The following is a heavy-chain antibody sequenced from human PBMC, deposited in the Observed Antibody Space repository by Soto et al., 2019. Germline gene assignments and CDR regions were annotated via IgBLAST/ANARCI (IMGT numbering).Heavy chain of an antibody. CDR2: IYNSGST. V-gene: IGHV4-30-4*01. J-gene: IGHJ4*02. Sequence: SETLSLTCTFSGGSISSGDYYWSWIRQPPGKGLEWIGYIYNSGSTYYNPSLKSRITISLETSKNQFSLKLSSVTAADTAVYYCVRGSYAPLPRDWGQGTQVTVSS. D-gene: IGHD3-16*01. CDR3: VRGSYAPLPRD. CDR1: GGSISSGDYY.